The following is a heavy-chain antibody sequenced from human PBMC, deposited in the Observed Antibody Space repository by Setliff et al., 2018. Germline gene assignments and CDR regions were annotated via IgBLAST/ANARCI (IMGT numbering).Heavy chain of an antibody. CDR2: INAGNGNI. Sequence: ASVKVSCKASGDTSTTYAIHWVRQAPGQGLEWMGWINAGNGNIRYSQNFQGGVTITRDTSASTAYMELSSLTSEDTAIYYCARGDVYSGSYYHFDYWGQGTQVTVSS. CDR1: GDTSTTYA. J-gene: IGHJ4*02. V-gene: IGHV1-3*01. D-gene: IGHD1-26*01. CDR3: ARGDVYSGSYYHFDY.